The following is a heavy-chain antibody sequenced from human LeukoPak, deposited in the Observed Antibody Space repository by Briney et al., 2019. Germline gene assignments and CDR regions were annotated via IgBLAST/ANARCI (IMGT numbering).Heavy chain of an antibody. CDR2: IYYSGTT. CDR3: ARRSTKENGFDF. CDR1: GGSISSSTYY. V-gene: IGHV4-39*01. J-gene: IGHJ4*02. D-gene: IGHD1-1*01. Sequence: PSETLSLTCTVSGGSISSSTYYWGWIRQPPWEGLDWIGTIYYSGTTYYNPSLGSRVTISLHTSKNQFSLKMTSVTAADTAVYYCARRSTKENGFDFWGQGTLVTVSS.